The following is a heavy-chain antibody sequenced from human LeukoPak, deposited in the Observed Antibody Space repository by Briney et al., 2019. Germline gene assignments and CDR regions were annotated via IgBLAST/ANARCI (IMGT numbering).Heavy chain of an antibody. J-gene: IGHJ3*02. CDR1: GYSISSGYC. Sequence: SETLSLTCTVSGYSISSGYCWGWVRQPPGKGLEWIGYIYYSGSTYYNPSLKSRVTISVDTSKNQFSLKLSSVTAADTAVYYCARDFALSQGAFDIWGQGTMVTVSS. CDR2: IYYSGST. CDR3: ARDFALSQGAFDI. V-gene: IGHV4-38-2*02. D-gene: IGHD2-21*01.